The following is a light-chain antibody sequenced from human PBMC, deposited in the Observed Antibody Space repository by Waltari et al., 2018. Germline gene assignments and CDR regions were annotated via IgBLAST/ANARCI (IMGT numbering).Light chain of an antibody. CDR3: SSYTSISTFV. V-gene: IGLV2-14*01. J-gene: IGLJ1*01. CDR1: SSDVGRYIY. CDR2: EAT. Sequence: QSALTQPASVSGSPGQSVTISCTGTSSDVGRYIYVSWYQQQPDKAPRLIIYEATKWPSGVSNRFSGSKSGNTASRTSSGLQAEDEADYYCSSYTSISTFVFGSGTKVTVL.